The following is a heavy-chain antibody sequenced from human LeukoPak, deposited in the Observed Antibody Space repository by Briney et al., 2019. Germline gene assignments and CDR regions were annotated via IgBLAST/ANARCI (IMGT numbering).Heavy chain of an antibody. CDR3: ARGNEQLGYYYYYYMDV. Sequence: ASVKVSCKASGYTFTGYYMHWVRQAPGQGLEWMGWINPNSGGTNYAQKFQGRVTMTRDTSISTAYMELSRLRSDDTAVYYCARGNEQLGYYYYYYMDVWGKGTTVTVSS. CDR1: GYTFTGYY. V-gene: IGHV1-2*02. CDR2: INPNSGGT. D-gene: IGHD6-13*01. J-gene: IGHJ6*03.